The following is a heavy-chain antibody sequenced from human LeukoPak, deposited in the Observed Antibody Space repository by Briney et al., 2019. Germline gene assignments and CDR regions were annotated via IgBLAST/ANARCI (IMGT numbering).Heavy chain of an antibody. J-gene: IGHJ4*02. CDR2: ISGSGGTT. Sequence: GGSLRLSCAASGFTFNNYAMNWVRQAPGKGLEWVSVISGSGGTTYYADSVKGRFTISRDNYRNILFLQMSSLRPEDTATYYCAKGVTVESLFDYWGQGTPVTVSP. D-gene: IGHD4-11*01. CDR1: GFTFNNYA. V-gene: IGHV3-23*01. CDR3: AKGVTVESLFDY.